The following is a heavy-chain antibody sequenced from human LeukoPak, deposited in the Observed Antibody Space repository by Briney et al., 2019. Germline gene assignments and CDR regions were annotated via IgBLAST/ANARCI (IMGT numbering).Heavy chain of an antibody. Sequence: GGSLRLSCVASDFTFDFYWMTWVRQAPGKGLEWLANILPDGSQKYYVDSVKGRFTISRGNPKNSLYLQINNLRAEDTAVYYCGGLAHNAWYAIDFWGQGTLVTVSS. CDR3: GGLAHNAWYAIDF. D-gene: IGHD2-2*01. CDR1: DFTFDFYW. J-gene: IGHJ4*02. CDR2: ILPDGSQK. V-gene: IGHV3-7*01.